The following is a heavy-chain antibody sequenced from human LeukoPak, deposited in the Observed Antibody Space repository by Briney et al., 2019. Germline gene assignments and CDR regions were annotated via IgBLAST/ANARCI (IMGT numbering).Heavy chain of an antibody. V-gene: IGHV3-15*01. CDR1: GFTFSNAW. Sequence: PGGSLRLSWAASGFTFSNAWMSWVRQAPGKGLEWVGRIKSKTDGGTTDAAPVKGRFTISRDDSKNTLYLQMNSLKIEDTAVYYCASDLWSGSGRLDYWGQGTLVTVSS. CDR3: ASDLWSGSGRLDY. D-gene: IGHD3-3*01. CDR2: IKSKTDGGTT. J-gene: IGHJ4*02.